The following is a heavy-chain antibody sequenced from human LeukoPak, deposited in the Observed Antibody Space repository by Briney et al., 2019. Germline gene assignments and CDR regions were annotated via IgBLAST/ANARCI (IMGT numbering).Heavy chain of an antibody. CDR3: ARRYSSSWYRYAGRDAFDI. V-gene: IGHV4-39*07. CDR1: GGSISSSSYY. Sequence: PSETLSLTCTVSGGSISSSSYYWGWIRQPPGKALEWIGSIYYRGSTYYNPSLKSRVTISVDTSKNQFSLKLSSVTAADTAVYYCARRYSSSWYRYAGRDAFDIWGQGTMVTVSS. J-gene: IGHJ3*02. D-gene: IGHD6-13*01. CDR2: IYYRGST.